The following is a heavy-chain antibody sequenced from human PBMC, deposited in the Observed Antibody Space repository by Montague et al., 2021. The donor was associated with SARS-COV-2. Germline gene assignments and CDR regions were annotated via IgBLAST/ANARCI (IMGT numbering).Heavy chain of an antibody. CDR1: GGSFSGYY. V-gene: IGHV4-34*01. D-gene: IGHD3-10*01. CDR2: INHSGST. Sequence: SETLSLTCAVYGGSFSGYYWSWIRQPPGKGLEWIGEINHSGSTNYNPSLKSRVTISVDTSKNQFSLKLSSVTAADTAVYYCARGRRMLLWFGELLSGEDYYGMDVWGQGTTVTVSS. J-gene: IGHJ6*02. CDR3: ARGRRMLLWFGELLSGEDYYGMDV.